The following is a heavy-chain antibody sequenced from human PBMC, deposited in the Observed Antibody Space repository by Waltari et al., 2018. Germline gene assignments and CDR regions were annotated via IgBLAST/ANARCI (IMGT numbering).Heavy chain of an antibody. D-gene: IGHD5-18*01. CDR1: GGTFSSYA. V-gene: IGHV1-69*01. CDR2: ISPIFGTA. CDR3: ARVGDTATYVDY. J-gene: IGHJ4*02. Sequence: QVQLVQSGAEVKKPGSSVKVSCKASGGTFSSYAISWVRQAPGQGLEWMGWISPIFGTANDAHKCQGRVTITADESTSTAYMELSSLRSEDTAVYYGARVGDTATYVDYWGQGTLVTVSS.